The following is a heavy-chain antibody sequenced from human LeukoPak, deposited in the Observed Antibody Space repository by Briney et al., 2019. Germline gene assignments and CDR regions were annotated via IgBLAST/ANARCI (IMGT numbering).Heavy chain of an antibody. CDR1: GFTVSIYY. Sequence: GGSLRLSCAVSGFTVSIYYMTWVRQAPGKGLEWVSFIYRDGSANYADSVKGRFAISRDNSKNTVYLQMNSLRAEDTAVYYCAKCSGYYVDNWFDPWGQGTLVSVSS. CDR3: AKCSGYYVDNWFDP. D-gene: IGHD3-22*01. J-gene: IGHJ5*02. V-gene: IGHV3-66*01. CDR2: IYRDGSA.